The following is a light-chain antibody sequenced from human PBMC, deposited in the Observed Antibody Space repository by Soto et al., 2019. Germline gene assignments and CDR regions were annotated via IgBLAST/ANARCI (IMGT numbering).Light chain of an antibody. CDR1: QSISRQ. CDR3: LQYQSYWT. CDR2: QAP. J-gene: IGKJ1*01. Sequence: DIQMTQSPSTLSASVGDRVSITCRASQSISRQLAWYQQKPGKAPNLLIYQAPNLETGVPSRFTGSGAGTEFALTISSLQPDGLATYYCLQYQSYWTFGQGTKVEV. V-gene: IGKV1-5*03.